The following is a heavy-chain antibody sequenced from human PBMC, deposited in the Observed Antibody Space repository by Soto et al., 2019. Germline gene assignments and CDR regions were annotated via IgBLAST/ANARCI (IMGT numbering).Heavy chain of an antibody. CDR2: IYYSGST. D-gene: IGHD3-9*01. J-gene: IGHJ6*02. CDR3: ARADWDSRYYYYYGMDV. V-gene: IGHV4-59*01. CDR1: GGSISSYY. Sequence: SETLSLTCTVSGGSISSYYWSWIRQPPGKGLEWIGYIYYSGSTNYNPSLKSRVTISVDTSKNQFSLKLSSVTAADTAVYYCARADWDSRYYYYYGMDVWGQGTTVTVSS.